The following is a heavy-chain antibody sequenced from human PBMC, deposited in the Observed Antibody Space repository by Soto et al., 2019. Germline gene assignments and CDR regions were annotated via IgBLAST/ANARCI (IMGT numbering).Heavy chain of an antibody. CDR3: ARVFGLWFGEFDAFHI. Sequence: ASVKVSCKASGYNFTGYGISWVRQAPGQGLEWMGWISAYNGNTDYAQNLQGRVSMTTETSTSTAFMELRGLRSDDTAVYYCARVFGLWFGEFDAFHIWGPGTMGTVSS. V-gene: IGHV1-18*01. CDR2: ISAYNGNT. J-gene: IGHJ3*02. D-gene: IGHD3-10*01. CDR1: GYNFTGYG.